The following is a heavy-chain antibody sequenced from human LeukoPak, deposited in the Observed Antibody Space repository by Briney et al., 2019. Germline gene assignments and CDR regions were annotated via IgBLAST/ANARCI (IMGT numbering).Heavy chain of an antibody. CDR3: ASRSGLGGYYYYGMDV. J-gene: IGHJ6*02. CDR2: INHSGST. CDR1: GGSFSGYY. D-gene: IGHD3-10*01. Sequence: SETLSLTCAVYGGSFSGYYWSWIRQPPGKGLEWLGEINHSGSTNYNPSLKSRVTISVDTSKNQFSLKLSSVTAADTAVYYCASRSGLGGYYYYGMDVWGQGTTVTVSS. V-gene: IGHV4-34*01.